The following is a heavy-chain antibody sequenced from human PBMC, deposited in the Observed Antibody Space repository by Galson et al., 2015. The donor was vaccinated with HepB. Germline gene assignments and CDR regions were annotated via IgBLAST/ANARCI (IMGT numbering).Heavy chain of an antibody. CDR1: GFTFSGSA. Sequence: SLRLSCAASGFTFSGSAMHWVRQASGKGLEWVGRIRSKANNYATTYAASVKGRFTISRDDSKNTAYLQMNSLKTEDTAVYYCTRLKGSSGYYYTSDAFDIWGQGTMVTVSS. V-gene: IGHV3-73*01. J-gene: IGHJ3*02. CDR2: IRSKANNYAT. CDR3: TRLKGSSGYYYTSDAFDI. D-gene: IGHD3-22*01.